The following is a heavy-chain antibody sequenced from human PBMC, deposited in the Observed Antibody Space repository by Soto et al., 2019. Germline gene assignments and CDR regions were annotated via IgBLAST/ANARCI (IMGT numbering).Heavy chain of an antibody. CDR3: ARPYGSGSYYNENWFDP. Sequence: SETLSLTCTVSGGSISSSSYYWGWIRQPPGKGLEWIGSIYYSGSTYYNPSLKSRATISVDTSKNQFSLKLSSVTAADTAVYYCARPYGSGSYYNENWFDPWGQGTLVTVSS. CDR1: GGSISSSSYY. D-gene: IGHD3-10*01. CDR2: IYYSGST. V-gene: IGHV4-39*01. J-gene: IGHJ5*02.